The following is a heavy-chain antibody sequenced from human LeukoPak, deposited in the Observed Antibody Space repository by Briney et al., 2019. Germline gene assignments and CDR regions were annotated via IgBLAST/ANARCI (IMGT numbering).Heavy chain of an antibody. V-gene: IGHV4-30-2*01. CDR1: GGSISSGGYS. Sequence: PSQTLSLTCAVSGGSISSGGYSWSWIRQPPGKGLEWIGYIYHSGSTYYNPSLKSRVTISVDRSKNQFSLKLSSVTAADTAVYYCAREGPRSSGYYSTFDYWGQGTLVTVSS. CDR2: IYHSGST. CDR3: AREGPRSSGYYSTFDY. J-gene: IGHJ4*02. D-gene: IGHD3-22*01.